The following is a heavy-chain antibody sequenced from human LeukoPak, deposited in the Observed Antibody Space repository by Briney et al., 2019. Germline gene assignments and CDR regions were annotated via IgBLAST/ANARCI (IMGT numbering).Heavy chain of an antibody. CDR1: GGTFSSYA. CDR3: ARGSSSGWLPFDY. V-gene: IGHV1-69*06. CDR2: IIPIFGTA. J-gene: IGHJ4*02. D-gene: IGHD6-19*01. Sequence: SVKVTCKASGGTFSSYAISWVRQAPGQGLEWMGGIIPIFGTANYAQKFQGRVTITADKSTSTAYMELSSLRSEDTAVYYCARGSSSGWLPFDYWGQGTLVTVSS.